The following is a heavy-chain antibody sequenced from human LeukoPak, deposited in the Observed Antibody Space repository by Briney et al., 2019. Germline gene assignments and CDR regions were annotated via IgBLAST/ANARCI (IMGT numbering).Heavy chain of an antibody. CDR2: INPNSGAT. Sequence: ASVKVSCKASGYTFTGYYMHWVRQAPGQGLEWMGWINPNSGATTYAQKSQGRVTMTRDTSISTAYMELTRLRSDDTAVYYCAWSIAATEALDIWGQGTMVTVSS. D-gene: IGHD6-6*01. J-gene: IGHJ3*02. CDR1: GYTFTGYY. V-gene: IGHV1-2*02. CDR3: AWSIAATEALDI.